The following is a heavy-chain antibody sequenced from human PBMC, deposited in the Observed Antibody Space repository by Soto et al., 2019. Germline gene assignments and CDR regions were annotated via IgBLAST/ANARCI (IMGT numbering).Heavy chain of an antibody. J-gene: IGHJ5*02. CDR3: ATLRDTAAIVAATRP. Sequence: QVQLVESGGGVVQPGRSLRLSCVASGFTFSRYAMQWVRQAPGKGLEWVTVISYDGRNEYYADSVKGRFTISRDNSVNKLYLHMNSLRPEDTAVYFCATLRDTAAIVAATRPWGQGTLVTVSS. CDR2: ISYDGRNE. V-gene: IGHV3-30*04. CDR1: GFTFSRYA. D-gene: IGHD2-15*01.